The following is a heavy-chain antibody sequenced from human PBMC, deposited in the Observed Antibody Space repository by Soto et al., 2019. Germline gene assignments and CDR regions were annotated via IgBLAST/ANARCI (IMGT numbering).Heavy chain of an antibody. J-gene: IGHJ5*02. D-gene: IGHD2-2*01. CDR3: ARGRAGWWCSSTSCSRHGANWFDP. CDR1: GGSFSGYY. CDR2: INHSGST. V-gene: IGHV4-34*01. Sequence: PSETLSLTCAVYGGSFSGYYCSWIRQPPGKGLEWIGEINHSGSTNYNPSLKSRVTISVDTSKNQFSLKLSSVTAADTAVYYCARGRAGWWCSSTSCSRHGANWFDPWGQGTLVTVSS.